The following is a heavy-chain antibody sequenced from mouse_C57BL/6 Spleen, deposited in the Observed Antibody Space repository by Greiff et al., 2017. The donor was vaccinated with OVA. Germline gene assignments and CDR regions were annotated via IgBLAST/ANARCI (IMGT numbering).Heavy chain of an antibody. CDR1: GYTFTDYN. CDR3: ARHYDYDEDVSWFAY. D-gene: IGHD2-4*01. V-gene: IGHV1-18*01. J-gene: IGHJ3*01. Sequence: EVQRVESGPELVKPGASVKIPCKASGYTFTDYNMDWVKQSHGKSLEWIGDINPNNGGTIYNQKFKGKATLTVDKSSSTAYMELRSLTSEDTAVYYCARHYDYDEDVSWFAYWGQGTLVTVSA. CDR2: INPNNGGT.